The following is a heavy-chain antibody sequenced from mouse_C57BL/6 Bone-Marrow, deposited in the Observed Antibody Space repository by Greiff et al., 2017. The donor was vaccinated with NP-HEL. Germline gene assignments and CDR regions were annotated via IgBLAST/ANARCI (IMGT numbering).Heavy chain of an antibody. CDR3: ARDRGGSSLYWYFDV. J-gene: IGHJ1*03. Sequence: EVHLVESEGGLVQPGSSMKLSCTASGFTFSDYYMAWVRQVPEKGLEWVANINYDGSSTYYLDSLKSRFIISRDNAKNILYLQMSSLKSEDTATYYFARDRGGSSLYWYFDVWGTGTTVTVSS. CDR2: INYDGSST. CDR1: GFTFSDYY. D-gene: IGHD1-1*01. V-gene: IGHV5-16*01.